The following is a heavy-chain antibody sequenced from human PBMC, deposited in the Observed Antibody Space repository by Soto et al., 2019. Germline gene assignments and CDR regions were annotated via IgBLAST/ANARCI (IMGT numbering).Heavy chain of an antibody. Sequence: DVQLLESGGDLVQPGGSLRLACAASGFSFSSYAMVWVRQAPGKGLEWVSGISARGGSSYFADSVKGRFTISRDNSHKLLSLEMNSLRAEDAAIDFFAQASIEYSASFDHWGHGTLVVVS. CDR1: GFSFSSYA. J-gene: IGHJ4*01. CDR3: AQASIEYSASFDH. D-gene: IGHD5-12*01. V-gene: IGHV3-23*01. CDR2: ISARGGSS.